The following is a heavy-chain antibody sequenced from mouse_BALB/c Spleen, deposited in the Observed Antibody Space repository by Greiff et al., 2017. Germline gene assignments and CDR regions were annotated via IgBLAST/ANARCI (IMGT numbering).Heavy chain of an antibody. J-gene: IGHJ2*01. Sequence: EVKLVESGPSLVKPSQTLSLTCSVTGDSITSGYWNWIRKFPGNKLEYMGYISYSGSTYYNPSLKSRISITRDTSKNQYYLQLNSVTTEDTATYYCARSLITTVVEGGFDYWGQGTTLTVSS. V-gene: IGHV3-8*02. D-gene: IGHD1-1*01. CDR3: ARSLITTVVEGGFDY. CDR2: ISYSGST. CDR1: GDSITSGY.